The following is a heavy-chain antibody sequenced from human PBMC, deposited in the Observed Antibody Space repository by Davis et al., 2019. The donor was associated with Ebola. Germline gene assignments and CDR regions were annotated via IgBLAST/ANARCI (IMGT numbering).Heavy chain of an antibody. CDR3: ARVAYYYDSSGYHSGGFDY. CDR1: GGTFTSFG. V-gene: IGHV4-59*01. D-gene: IGHD3-22*01. Sequence: SCKASGGTFTSFGVSWIRQPPGKGLEWIGYIYYSGSTNYNPSLKSRVTISVDTSKNQFSLKLSSVTAADTAVYYCARVAYYYDSSGYHSGGFDYWGQGTLVTVSS. CDR2: IYYSGST. J-gene: IGHJ4*02.